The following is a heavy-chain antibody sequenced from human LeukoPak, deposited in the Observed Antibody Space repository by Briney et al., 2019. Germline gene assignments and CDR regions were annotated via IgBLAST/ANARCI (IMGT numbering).Heavy chain of an antibody. CDR2: INDDGSTT. CDR1: GFTFRTSW. J-gene: IGHJ4*02. D-gene: IGHD1-26*01. CDR3: ARGLGSPTDY. Sequence: PGGSLRLSCVASGFTFRTSWMHWLRQAPGKGPVWVSRINDDGSTTTYADSVKGRFTISRDNAKSTLYLQMNSLRAEDTAVYYCARGLGSPTDYWGQGTLLTVSS. V-gene: IGHV3-74*01.